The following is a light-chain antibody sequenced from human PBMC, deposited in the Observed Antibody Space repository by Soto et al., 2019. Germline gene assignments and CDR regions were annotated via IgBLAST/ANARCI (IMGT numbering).Light chain of an antibody. CDR3: QQYYNRPPYT. J-gene: IGKJ2*01. CDR1: QSVSSN. CDR2: GAS. V-gene: IGKV3-15*01. Sequence: EIVLTQSPATLSVSPGDRATLSCRASQSVSSNLAWYQQKPGQTPRLLIYGASTWATVVQPRFSGSRSRTEFTLTISSIQSEDFAGYYCQQYYNRPPYTLGQVTKLDFK.